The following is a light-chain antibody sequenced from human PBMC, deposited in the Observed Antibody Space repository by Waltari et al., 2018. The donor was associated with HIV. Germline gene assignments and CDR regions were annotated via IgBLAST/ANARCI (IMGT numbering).Light chain of an antibody. J-gene: IGKJ2*01. CDR2: GAS. Sequence: DIVLTQSPGTLSLSPGERASLSCRDNESVSRSYLDWYQQKPGQSPTLFISGASSRATGIPDRFIGTGSGTDFTLIISRLEREDFAVYYCQYSRTFGQGTRLEIK. CDR1: ESVSRSY. V-gene: IGKV3-20*01. CDR3: QYSRT.